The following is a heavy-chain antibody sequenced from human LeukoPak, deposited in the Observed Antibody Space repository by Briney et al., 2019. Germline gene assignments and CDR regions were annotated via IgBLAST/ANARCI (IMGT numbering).Heavy chain of an antibody. J-gene: IGHJ6*03. V-gene: IGHV4-4*07. Sequence: SETLSLTCAVSGASISAYNWHWIRQPPGKGLEWIGRIYTSGSTNYNPSLKSRVTMSVDTSKNQFSLKLSSVTAADTAVYYCARGRYSGYDLYYYYYYMDVWGKGTTVTISS. CDR2: IYTSGST. D-gene: IGHD5-12*01. CDR3: ARGRYSGYDLYYYYYYMDV. CDR1: GASISAYN.